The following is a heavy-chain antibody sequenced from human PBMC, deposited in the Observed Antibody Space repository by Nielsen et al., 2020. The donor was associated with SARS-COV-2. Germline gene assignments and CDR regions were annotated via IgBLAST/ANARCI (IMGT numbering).Heavy chain of an antibody. J-gene: IGHJ4*02. CDR2: FDPEERKT. V-gene: IGHV1-24*01. D-gene: IGHD2-15*01. CDR3: ASVGTRGYAFKYSFDY. Sequence: ASVKVSCKVSGYTLTELSMHWVRQAPGKGLEWMGGFDPEERKTIFEQKFEGRVSMTEDTSTDTAYMEFTSLTSDDTAVYYCASVGTRGYAFKYSFDYWGQGTLITVSS. CDR1: GYTLTELS.